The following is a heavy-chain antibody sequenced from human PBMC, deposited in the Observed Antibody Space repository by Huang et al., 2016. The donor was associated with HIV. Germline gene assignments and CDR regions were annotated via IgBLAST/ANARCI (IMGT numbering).Heavy chain of an antibody. D-gene: IGHD3-10*01. CDR1: GYTFTTYH. CDR3: ARALLLFGLGSPLDF. J-gene: IGHJ4*02. CDR2: IKPRGAST. Sequence: QVQLVPSGAEVKKPGASVKISCKDSGYTFTTYHLHWVRQAPGQGLEWMGMIKPRGASTSYAQTVQGRVTMTSDTSTGTVYMELSSLTPEDTAVYYCARALLLFGLGSPLDFWGQGSLVTVSS. V-gene: IGHV1-46*01.